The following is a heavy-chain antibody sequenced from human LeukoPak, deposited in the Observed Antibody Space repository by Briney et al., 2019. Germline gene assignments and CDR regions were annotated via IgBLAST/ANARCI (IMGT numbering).Heavy chain of an antibody. CDR3: ARIGYSYGYSR. V-gene: IGHV4-59*01. J-gene: IGHJ4*02. CDR2: IYYSGST. D-gene: IGHD5-18*01. Sequence: PSETLSLTCTVPGGSISSYYWSWIRQPPGKGLEWIGYIYYSGSTNYNPSLKSRVTISVDTSKNQFSLKLSSVTAADTAVYYCARIGYSYGYSRWGQGTLVTVSS. CDR1: GGSISSYY.